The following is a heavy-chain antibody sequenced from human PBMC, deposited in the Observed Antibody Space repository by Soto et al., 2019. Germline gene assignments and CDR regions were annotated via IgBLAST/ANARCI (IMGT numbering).Heavy chain of an antibody. J-gene: IGHJ4*02. V-gene: IGHV3-23*01. CDR2: IYGGGNGP. CDR3: AKMEGRHPWASYFDY. CDR1: GFTFSDFA. D-gene: IGHD3-10*01. Sequence: EVQVLESGGGLVQPGGSLRLSCAATGFTFSDFAMSWVRQAPGKGLELVSRIYGGGNGPHYADSVKGRVTISRDNSKNTLYLQMTSLRAEDTVVYYCAKMEGRHPWASYFDYWGQGTLDTVSS.